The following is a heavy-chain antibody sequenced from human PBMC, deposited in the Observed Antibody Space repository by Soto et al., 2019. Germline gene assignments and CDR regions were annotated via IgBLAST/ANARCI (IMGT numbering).Heavy chain of an antibody. Sequence: GGSLRLSCAASGFTFSTYTMNWVRQAPGKGLEWVSSISSTSTYIYYADSLKGRFTISRDNAKNSLYLQMNSLRAEDTAVYYCAREGSYWNDVGPDWGQGTLVTVSS. CDR2: ISSTSTYI. CDR3: AREGSYWNDVGPD. CDR1: GFTFSTYT. V-gene: IGHV3-21*01. D-gene: IGHD1-1*01. J-gene: IGHJ4*02.